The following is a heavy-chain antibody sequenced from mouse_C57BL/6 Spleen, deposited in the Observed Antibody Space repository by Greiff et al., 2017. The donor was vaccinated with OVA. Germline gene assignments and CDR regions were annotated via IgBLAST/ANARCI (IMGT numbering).Heavy chain of an antibody. V-gene: IGHV14-2*01. CDR3: ARWRRGYGWYFDV. CDR1: GFNIKDYY. CDR2: LDPEDGET. J-gene: IGHJ1*03. D-gene: IGHD3-1*01. Sequence: VQLQQSGAELVKPGASVKLSCTASGFNIKDYYMHWVKQRTEQGLEWIGRLDPEDGETKYDPKFQGKATITADTSSNTAYLQLSSRTAEDTAVYYCARWRRGYGWYFDVWGTGTTVTVSS.